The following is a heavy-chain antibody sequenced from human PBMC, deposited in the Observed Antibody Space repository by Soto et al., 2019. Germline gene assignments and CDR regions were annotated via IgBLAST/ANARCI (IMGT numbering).Heavy chain of an antibody. Sequence: GGSLRLSCAASGFTFSSYAMSWVRQVPGKGLEWVSAISGSDGSTYYADSVKGRFTISRDNSKNTLYLQMNSLRAEDTAVYYCAKDRDGYNWYYYYGMDVWGQGTTVTVSS. CDR3: AKDRDGYNWYYYYGMDV. CDR2: ISGSDGST. D-gene: IGHD5-12*01. J-gene: IGHJ6*02. V-gene: IGHV3-23*01. CDR1: GFTFSSYA.